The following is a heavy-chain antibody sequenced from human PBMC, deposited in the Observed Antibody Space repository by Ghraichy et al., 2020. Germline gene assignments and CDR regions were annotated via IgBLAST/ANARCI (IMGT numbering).Heavy chain of an antibody. V-gene: IGHV3-66*01. CDR1: GLTVRSNY. J-gene: IGHJ6*02. D-gene: IGHD4-17*01. CDR2: LYSDGSP. CDR3: ARELPKYYGDFYYHAMDV. Sequence: LSLTCAGSGLTVRSNYMSWVRQAPGKGLEWVSVLYSDGSPYYADSVKGRFTISRDISENTLYLQMNSLRAEDTAVYYCARELPKYYGDFYYHAMDVWGQGTTVTVSS.